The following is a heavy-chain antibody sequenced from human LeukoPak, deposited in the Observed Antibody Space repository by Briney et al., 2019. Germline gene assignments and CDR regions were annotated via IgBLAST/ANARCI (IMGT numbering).Heavy chain of an antibody. V-gene: IGHV3-9*01. J-gene: IGHJ4*02. Sequence: GGSLRLSCAASGFTFDDYAMHWVRQAPGKGLEWVSGISWNSGSIGYADSVKGRFNISRDNAKNSLYLQMNSLRAEDTAVYFCVADSGGSRYWGQGTLVTVSS. CDR2: ISWNSGSI. CDR3: VADSGGSRY. D-gene: IGHD2-15*01. CDR1: GFTFDDYA.